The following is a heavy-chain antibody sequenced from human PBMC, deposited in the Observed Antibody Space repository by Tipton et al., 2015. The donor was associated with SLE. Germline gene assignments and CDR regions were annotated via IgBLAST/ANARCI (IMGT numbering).Heavy chain of an antibody. CDR3: ARGGYSGYDPVGD. Sequence: SLRLSCAASGFTFSIYAMSWVRQAPGKGLEWVLYISNSGNTIYYADSVKGRFTISRDNAKNSLYLQMNSLRAEDTAVYYCARGGYSGYDPVGDWGQGTLVTVSS. CDR2: ISNSGNTI. V-gene: IGHV3-11*04. D-gene: IGHD5-12*01. J-gene: IGHJ4*02. CDR1: GFTFSIYA.